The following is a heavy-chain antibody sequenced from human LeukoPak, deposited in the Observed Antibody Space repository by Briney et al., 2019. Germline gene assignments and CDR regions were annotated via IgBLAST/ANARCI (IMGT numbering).Heavy chain of an antibody. CDR3: ARVGNSSGWHDAFGYFDS. J-gene: IGHJ4*02. D-gene: IGHD6-19*01. Sequence: PGRSLRLSCAASGFNFSNNLLHWVRQAPGKGLEWVAVSSFDGTKKYYADSVKGRFVISGDNSKNTLYPQMNSLRAEDTAAYYCARVGNSSGWHDAFGYFDSWGQGVLVTVSS. CDR2: SSFDGTKK. V-gene: IGHV3-30*09. CDR1: GFNFSNNL.